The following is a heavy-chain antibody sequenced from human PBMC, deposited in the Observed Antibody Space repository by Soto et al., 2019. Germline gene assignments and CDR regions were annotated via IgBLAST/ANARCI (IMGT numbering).Heavy chain of an antibody. CDR2: FDPEDGET. CDR3: ATSRDWRGYYYYGMDV. Sequence: ASVKVSCKVSGYTLTELSMHWVRQAPGKGLEWVGGFDPEDGETIYAQKFQGRVTMTEDTSTDTAYMELSSLRSEDTAVYYCATSRDWRGYYYYGMDVWGQGTTVTVSS. J-gene: IGHJ6*02. V-gene: IGHV1-24*01. CDR1: GYTLTELS. D-gene: IGHD1-1*01.